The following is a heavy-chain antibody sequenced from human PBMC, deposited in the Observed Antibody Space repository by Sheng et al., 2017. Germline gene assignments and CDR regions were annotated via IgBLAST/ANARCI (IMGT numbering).Heavy chain of an antibody. CDR3: ARDQFSSSGYFDY. CDR2: IWYDGSNK. V-gene: IGHV3-33*01. D-gene: IGHD6-6*01. CDR1: GFTFSSYG. J-gene: IGHJ4*02. Sequence: QVQLVESGGGVVQPGRSLRLSCAASGFTFSSYGMRWVRQAPGKGLEWVAVIWYDGSNKYYADSVKGRFTISRDNSKNTLYLQMNSLRAEDTAVYYCARDQFSSSGYFDYWGQGTLVTVSS.